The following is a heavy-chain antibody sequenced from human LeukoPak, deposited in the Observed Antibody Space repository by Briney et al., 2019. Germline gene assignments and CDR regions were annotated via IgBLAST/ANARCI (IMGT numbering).Heavy chain of an antibody. V-gene: IGHV1-58*02. CDR2: IVVGSGNT. CDR1: GFTFTRSA. D-gene: IGHD3-10*01. Sequence: ASVKVSCKASGFTFTRSAMQWVRQARGQRLEWIGWIVVGSGNTKYAQKFQERVTITRDMSTGTAYMELSSLRSEDTAVYYCAASGFGFGELPSYFYYYMDVWGKGTTVTISS. CDR3: AASGFGFGELPSYFYYYMDV. J-gene: IGHJ6*03.